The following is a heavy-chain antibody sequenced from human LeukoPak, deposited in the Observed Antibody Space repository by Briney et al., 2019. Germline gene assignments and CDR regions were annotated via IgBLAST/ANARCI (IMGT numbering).Heavy chain of an antibody. CDR1: DYDFTSVG. CDR3: ARAGSGSGWYFDY. V-gene: IGHV1-18*01. CDR2: ISPYNGDT. Sequence: GASVKVSCKASDYDFTSVGITWVRQAPGQGLEWMGWISPYNGDTRYVQKLQGRVTMTTDTSTSTAYMELRSLRFDDTAVYYRARAGSGSGWYFDYWGQGTLVTVSS. J-gene: IGHJ4*02. D-gene: IGHD6-19*01.